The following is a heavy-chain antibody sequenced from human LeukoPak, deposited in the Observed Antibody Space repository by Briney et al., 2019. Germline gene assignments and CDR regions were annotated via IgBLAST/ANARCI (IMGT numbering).Heavy chain of an antibody. D-gene: IGHD6-19*01. Sequence: SETLSLTCTVSGGSISSSSYYWGWIRQPPGKGLEWIGSIYYSGSTYYNPSLKSRVTISVHTSKNQFSLKLSSVTAADTAVYYCASHKAEAGTFFDYWGQGTLVTVSS. V-gene: IGHV4-39*01. CDR3: ASHKAEAGTFFDY. CDR1: GGSISSSSYY. J-gene: IGHJ4*02. CDR2: IYYSGST.